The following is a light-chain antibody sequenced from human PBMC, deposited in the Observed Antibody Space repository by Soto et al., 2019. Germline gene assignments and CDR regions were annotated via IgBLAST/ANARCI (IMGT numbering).Light chain of an antibody. Sequence: DIQMTQSPSSLSASLGDRVTITCRASQDISTYLNWYQQKPGKAPNLLIYTVPNLETGVPSRFSGSGSGTVFTLTISALQPEDIATYSCQQYKSLPYTFGQGTRLEIE. CDR2: TVP. J-gene: IGKJ2*01. CDR1: QDISTY. V-gene: IGKV1-33*01. CDR3: QQYKSLPYT.